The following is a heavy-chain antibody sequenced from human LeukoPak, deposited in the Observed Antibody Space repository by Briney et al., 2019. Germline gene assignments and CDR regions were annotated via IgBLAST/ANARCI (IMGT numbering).Heavy chain of an antibody. CDR3: ARDTYRFDDY. Sequence: GGSLRLSCAASGFAFSSNWMSWVRQAPGKGLEWVASRNENGSEKYYVGSVKGRFTISRDNAKSSLYLQMNSLRAEDTAVYYCARDTYRFDDYWGQGTLVTVSS. CDR2: RNENGSEK. V-gene: IGHV3-7*01. J-gene: IGHJ4*02. CDR1: GFAFSSNW.